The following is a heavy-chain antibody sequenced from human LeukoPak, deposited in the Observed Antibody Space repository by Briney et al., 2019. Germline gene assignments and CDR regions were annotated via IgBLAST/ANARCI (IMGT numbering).Heavy chain of an antibody. CDR2: IYYSGST. J-gene: IGHJ6*03. V-gene: IGHV4-39*01. CDR3: ARHYYYYYMDV. CDR1: GGSISSSSYY. Sequence: SETLSLTYTVSGGSISSSSYYWGWIRQPPGKGLEWIGSIYYSGSTYYNPSLKSRVTISVDTSKNQFSLKLSSVTAADTAVYYCARHYYYYYMDVWGKGTTVTVSS.